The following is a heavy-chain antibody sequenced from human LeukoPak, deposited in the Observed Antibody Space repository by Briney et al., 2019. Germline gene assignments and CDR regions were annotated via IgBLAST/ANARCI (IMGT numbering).Heavy chain of an antibody. D-gene: IGHD6-13*01. Sequence: GGSLRLSCAASGFTFSSYSMNWVRQAPGKGLEWVSSISSSSSYIYYADSVKGRFTISRDNSKNTLYLQMNSLRAEDTAVYYCAVYGSWQEDAFDIWGQGTMVTVSS. CDR2: ISSSSSYI. CDR1: GFTFSSYS. CDR3: AVYGSWQEDAFDI. J-gene: IGHJ3*02. V-gene: IGHV3-21*04.